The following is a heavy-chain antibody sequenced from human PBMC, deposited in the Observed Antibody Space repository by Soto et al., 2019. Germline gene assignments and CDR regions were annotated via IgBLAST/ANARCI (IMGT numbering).Heavy chain of an antibody. CDR2: IYYSGST. CDR1: GGSISSGDYY. CDR3: STESVPGGSGSFH. D-gene: IGHD3-10*01. Sequence: QVQLQESGPGLVKPSQTLSLTCTVSGGSISSGDYYWSWIRQPPGKGLEWIGYIYYSGSTYYNPSLKSGVTISVDTSKNQFSLKLSSVTAADTAVYYCSTESVPGGSGSFHWGQGTLVTVSS. V-gene: IGHV4-30-4*01. J-gene: IGHJ4*02.